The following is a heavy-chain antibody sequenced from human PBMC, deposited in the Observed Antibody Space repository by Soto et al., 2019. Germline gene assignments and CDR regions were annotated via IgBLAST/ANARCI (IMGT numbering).Heavy chain of an antibody. CDR2: ISYDGSNK. CDR3: VRDRALDSSGHWFDT. D-gene: IGHD3-22*01. CDR1: GFTFSSYV. J-gene: IGHJ5*02. Sequence: PGGSLRLSCAAFGFTFSSYVMHWVRQAPGKGLEWVAVISYDGSNKDYADSVKGRFTISRDNSKNTLYLQMNSLRAEDTAIYYCVRDRALDSSGHWFDTWGQGTLVTVSS. V-gene: IGHV3-30*04.